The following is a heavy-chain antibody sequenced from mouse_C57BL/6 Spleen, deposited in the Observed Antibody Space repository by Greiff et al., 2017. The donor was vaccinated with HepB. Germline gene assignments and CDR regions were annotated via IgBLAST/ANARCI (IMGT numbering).Heavy chain of an antibody. CDR1: GYTFTSYW. Sequence: VQLQQPGAELVKPGASVKLSCKASGYTFTSYWMQWVKQRPGQGLEWIGEIDPSDSYTNYNQKFKGKATLTVDTSSSTAYMQLSSLTSEDSAVYYCARRHDGSSSGWYFDVWGTGTTVTVSS. CDR3: ARRHDGSSSGWYFDV. CDR2: IDPSDSYT. D-gene: IGHD1-1*01. V-gene: IGHV1-50*01. J-gene: IGHJ1*03.